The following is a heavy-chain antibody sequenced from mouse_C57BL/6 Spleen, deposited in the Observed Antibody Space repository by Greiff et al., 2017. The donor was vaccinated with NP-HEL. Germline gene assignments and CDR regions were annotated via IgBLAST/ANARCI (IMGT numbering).Heavy chain of an antibody. CDR3: ATGGSSYVGFAY. J-gene: IGHJ3*01. Sequence: VQLQQPGAELVRPGSSVKLSCKASGYTFTSYWMHWVKQRPIQGLEWIGNIDPSDSDTHYNQKFKDKATLTVDKSCSTAYMQLSSLTSEDSAVYDCATGGSSYVGFAYWGQGTLVTVSA. CDR2: IDPSDSDT. V-gene: IGHV1-52*01. CDR1: GYTFTSYW. D-gene: IGHD1-1*01.